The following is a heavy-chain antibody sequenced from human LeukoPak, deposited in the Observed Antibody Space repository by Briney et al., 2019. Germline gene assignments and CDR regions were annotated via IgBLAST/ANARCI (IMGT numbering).Heavy chain of an antibody. Sequence: ASVKVSRKASGYTFTSYAMNWVRQAPGQGLEWMGWINTNTGNPTYAQGFTGRFVFSLDTSVSTAYLQISSLKAEDTAVYYCARDRKPIVVVPAAKYNWFDPWGQGTLVTVSS. D-gene: IGHD2-2*01. CDR3: ARDRKPIVVVPAAKYNWFDP. CDR2: INTNTGNP. J-gene: IGHJ5*02. V-gene: IGHV7-4-1*02. CDR1: GYTFTSYA.